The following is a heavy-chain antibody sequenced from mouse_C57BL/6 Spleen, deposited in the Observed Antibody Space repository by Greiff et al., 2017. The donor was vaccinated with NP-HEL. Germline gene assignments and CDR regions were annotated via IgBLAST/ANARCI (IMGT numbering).Heavy chain of an antibody. J-gene: IGHJ4*01. CDR3: ARHSRPEAMDY. CDR2: ISSGGSYT. CDR1: GFTFSSYG. Sequence: DVQLVESGGDLVKPGGSLKLSCAASGFTFSSYGMSWVRQTPDKRLEWVATISSGGSYTYYPDSVKGRFTISRDNAKNTLYLQMSSLKSEDTAMYYCARHSRPEAMDYWGQGTSVTVSS. V-gene: IGHV5-6*01.